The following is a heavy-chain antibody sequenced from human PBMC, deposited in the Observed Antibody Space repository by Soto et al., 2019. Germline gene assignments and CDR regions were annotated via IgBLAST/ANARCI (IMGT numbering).Heavy chain of an antibody. CDR2: IYYSGST. D-gene: IGHD2-21*02. V-gene: IGHV4-31*03. CDR3: ARVCGGDCHYGMDV. J-gene: IGHJ6*02. CDR1: GGSISSGGYY. Sequence: SETLSLTCTVSGGSISSGGYYWSWIRQHPGKGLEWIGYIYYSGSTYYNPSLKSRVTISVDTSKNQFSLKLSSVTAADTAVYYWARVCGGDCHYGMDVWGQGTTVTVSS.